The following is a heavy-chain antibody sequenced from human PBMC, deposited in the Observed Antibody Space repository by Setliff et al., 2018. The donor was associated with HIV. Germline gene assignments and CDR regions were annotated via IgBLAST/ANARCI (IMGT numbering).Heavy chain of an antibody. V-gene: IGHV4-4*07. CDR3: ASDTAMYYCARKSAEATNWFDP. Sequence: SETLSLTCTVSGDSMRNYYWSWLRQPAGKGLEWIGRIFPSGTTDYNPSLKSRVTMSIDTSKDQFSLNLKSVTAYLQWSSLKASDTAMYYCARKSAEATNWFDPWGQGTLVTVSS. J-gene: IGHJ5*02. CDR2: IFPSGTT. CDR1: GDSMRNYY. D-gene: IGHD3-10*01.